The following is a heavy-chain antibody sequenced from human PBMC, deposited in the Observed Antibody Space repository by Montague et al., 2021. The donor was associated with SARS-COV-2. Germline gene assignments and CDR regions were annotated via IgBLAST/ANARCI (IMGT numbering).Heavy chain of an antibody. CDR2: VSHPGSA. CDR1: SQAFNRYY. Sequence: SETLSLTCAVYSQAFNRYYWTWIRQSPGQGLEWIGEVSHPGSAKYNPSLTSRVTISVYTYRKKFSLRLTSVTAADTATYYCARGVYSRVIFVVSRLYLFDYWGQGNMVAVSA. CDR3: ARGVYSRVIFVVSRLYLFDY. V-gene: IGHV4-34*01. J-gene: IGHJ4*02. D-gene: IGHD3-9*01.